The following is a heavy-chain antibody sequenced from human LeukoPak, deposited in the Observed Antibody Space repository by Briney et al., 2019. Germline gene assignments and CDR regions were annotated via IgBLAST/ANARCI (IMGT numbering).Heavy chain of an antibody. CDR2: IIHSGST. CDR3: ATNEWSGYYFEY. V-gene: IGHV4-34*12. D-gene: IGHD3-3*01. CDR1: GGSLSGSY. J-gene: IGHJ4*02. Sequence: SETLSLTCAVYGGSLSGSYWSWIRQPPGKGLEWIGEIIHSGSTNYNPSLKSRVTISVDTSKNQFSLKLSSVTAADTAMYYCATNEWSGYYFEYWGQGTLVPVSS.